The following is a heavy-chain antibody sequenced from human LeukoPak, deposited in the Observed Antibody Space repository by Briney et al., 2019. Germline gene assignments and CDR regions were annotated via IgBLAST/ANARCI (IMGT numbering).Heavy chain of an antibody. CDR1: GGSISSYY. J-gene: IGHJ4*02. V-gene: IGHV4-4*07. Sequence: SETLSLTCTVSGGSISSYYWSWIRQPAGKGLEWIGRIYISGSTNYNPSLKSRVTMSVDTSKNQFPLKLSSVTAADTAVYYCARDRGTWNDDGFDYWGQGTLVTVSS. CDR2: IYISGST. D-gene: IGHD1-1*01. CDR3: ARDRGTWNDDGFDY.